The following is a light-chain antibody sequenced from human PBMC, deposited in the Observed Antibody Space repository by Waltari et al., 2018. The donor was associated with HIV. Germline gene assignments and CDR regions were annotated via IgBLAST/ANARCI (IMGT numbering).Light chain of an antibody. Sequence: QAVVTQEPSLPVSPGGTVTLTCGSSTGAVTSGHYPYWFQQKPGQAPRTLIFDTSNKHSWTPARFSGSRLGGKAALTLSGAQPEDEAEYYCLLSYSGTRPWVFGGGTKLTVL. V-gene: IGLV7-46*01. CDR3: LLSYSGTRPWV. J-gene: IGLJ3*02. CDR2: DTS. CDR1: TGAVTSGHY.